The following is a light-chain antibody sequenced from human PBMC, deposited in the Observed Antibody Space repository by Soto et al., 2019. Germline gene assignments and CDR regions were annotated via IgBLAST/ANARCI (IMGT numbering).Light chain of an antibody. V-gene: IGKV3-20*01. CDR3: QHYDNSLMYT. J-gene: IGKJ2*01. Sequence: EIVLTQSPGTLSLSPGERATLSCRASQSVSSSYLAWYQQQPGQSPRLLIYAASRRATGIPDRFSGSGSGTDFTLTISRLEPEDFAVYYCQHYDNSLMYTFGQGTKLEIK. CDR1: QSVSSSY. CDR2: AAS.